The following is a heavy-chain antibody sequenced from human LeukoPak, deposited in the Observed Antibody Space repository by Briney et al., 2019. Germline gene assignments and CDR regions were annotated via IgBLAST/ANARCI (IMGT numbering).Heavy chain of an antibody. CDR3: ARDLRRGSSSWYVSGGDY. V-gene: IGHV1-18*01. D-gene: IGHD6-13*01. J-gene: IGHJ4*02. CDR1: GYTFTSYG. CDR2: ITAYNDNT. Sequence: ASVKVSCKASGYTFTSYGISWVRQAPGQGLEWMGWITAYNDNTYYAQKLQGRVTMTTDASTSTAYMELRSLRSDDTAVYYCARDLRRGSSSWYVSGGDYWGQGTLVTVSS.